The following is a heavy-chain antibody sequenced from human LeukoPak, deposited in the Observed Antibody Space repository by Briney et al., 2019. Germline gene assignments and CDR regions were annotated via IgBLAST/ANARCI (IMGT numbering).Heavy chain of an antibody. CDR3: ARNQDYGVYNSVGAFDI. V-gene: IGHV3-33*01. CDR2: IWYDGSNK. D-gene: IGHD4-17*01. Sequence: GGSLRLSCAASGSTFSSYGMHWVRQAPGKGLEWVAVIWYDGSNKYYADSVKGRFTISRDNSKNTLYLQMNSLRAEDTAVYYCARNQDYGVYNSVGAFDIWGQGTMVTVSS. J-gene: IGHJ3*02. CDR1: GSTFSSYG.